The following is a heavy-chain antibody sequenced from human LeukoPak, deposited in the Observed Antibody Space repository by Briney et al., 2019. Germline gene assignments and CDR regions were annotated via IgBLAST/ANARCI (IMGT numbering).Heavy chain of an antibody. CDR3: AKDRSCTNDICHGDFDY. CDR2: ISGSGGST. J-gene: IGHJ4*02. V-gene: IGHV3-23*01. CDR1: GFTFSSYA. Sequence: GGSLRLSCAASGFTFSSYAVSWVRQAPGKGLEWVSSISGSGGSTYSADSVKGRFTISRDNSKNTLYLQMKSLRAEDTALYYCAKDRSCTNDICHGDFDYWGQGTLVTVSS. D-gene: IGHD2-8*01.